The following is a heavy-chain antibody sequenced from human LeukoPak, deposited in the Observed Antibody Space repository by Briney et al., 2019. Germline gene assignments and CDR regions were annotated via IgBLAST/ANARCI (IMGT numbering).Heavy chain of an antibody. V-gene: IGHV5-51*01. CDR1: GYSFTSYW. CDR2: IYPGDSDT. J-gene: IGHJ4*02. D-gene: IGHD4-17*01. Sequence: GESLKISCKGSGYSFTSYWIGWVRQMPGKGLEWMGIIYPGDSDTRYSPSFQGQVTISADKSISIAYLQWSSLKASDTAMYYCARLGRFDDYGDWGLDYWGQGTLVTVSS. CDR3: ARLGRFDDYGDWGLDY.